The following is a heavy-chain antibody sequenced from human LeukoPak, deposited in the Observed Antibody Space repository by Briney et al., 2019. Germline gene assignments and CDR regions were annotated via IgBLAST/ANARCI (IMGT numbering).Heavy chain of an antibody. CDR3: AKERAPRVTTGGFDY. CDR2: ISGSGGST. D-gene: IGHD4-17*01. Sequence: GGSLRLSCAASGFTFSSYAMSWVRQAPGKGLEWVSVISGSGGSTYYAGSVKGRFTISRDNSKNTLYLQMSSLRAEDTAVYYCAKERAPRVTTGGFDYWGQGTLVTVSS. J-gene: IGHJ4*02. V-gene: IGHV3-23*01. CDR1: GFTFSSYA.